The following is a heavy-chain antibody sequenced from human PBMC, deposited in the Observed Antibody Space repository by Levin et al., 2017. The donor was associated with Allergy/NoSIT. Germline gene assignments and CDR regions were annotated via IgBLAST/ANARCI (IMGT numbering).Heavy chain of an antibody. V-gene: IGHV3-30-3*01. CDR3: ARKSAGKRTTYYYYYMDV. D-gene: IGHD6-13*01. CDR2: ISYDGSNK. J-gene: IGHJ6*03. Sequence: LSLTCAASGFTFSSYAMHWVRQAPGKGLEWVAVISYDGSNKYYADSVKGRFTISRDNSKNTLYLQMNSLRAEDTAVYYCARKSAGKRTTYYYYYMDVWGKGTTVTVSS. CDR1: GFTFSSYA.